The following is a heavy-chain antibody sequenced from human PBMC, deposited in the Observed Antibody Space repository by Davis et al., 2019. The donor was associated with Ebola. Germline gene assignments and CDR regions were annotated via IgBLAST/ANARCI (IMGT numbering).Heavy chain of an antibody. Sequence: MPSETLSLTCTVSGGSISSYYWGWIRQPPGKGLEWIGEINHSGSTNYNPSLKSRVTISVDTSKNHFSLKLSSVTAADTAVYFCARRSSSWQRFDPWGQGTLVTVSS. V-gene: IGHV4-34*01. CDR1: GGSISSYY. CDR2: INHSGST. D-gene: IGHD6-13*01. J-gene: IGHJ5*02. CDR3: ARRSSSWQRFDP.